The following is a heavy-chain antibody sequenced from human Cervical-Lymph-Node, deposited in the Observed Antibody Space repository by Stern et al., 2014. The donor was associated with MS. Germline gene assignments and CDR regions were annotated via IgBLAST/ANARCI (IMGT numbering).Heavy chain of an antibody. V-gene: IGHV1-18*01. D-gene: IGHD2-15*01. CDR3: ARGLLGSENAFDI. Sequence: VQLLESGAEVKKPGASVKVSCKASGYTFTSYGIRWVRQAPGQGLEWIGWISAYNGNTNYSQKLQSRVTMTTDTSTSTAYMELRSLRSDDTAVYYCARGLLGSENAFDIWGQGTMVTVSS. J-gene: IGHJ3*02. CDR2: ISAYNGNT. CDR1: GYTFTSYG.